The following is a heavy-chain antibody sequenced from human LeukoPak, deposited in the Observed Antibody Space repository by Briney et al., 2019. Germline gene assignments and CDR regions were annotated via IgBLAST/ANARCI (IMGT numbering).Heavy chain of an antibody. CDR1: GFTFSGYA. CDR3: AKIWFGATGVRFDP. CDR2: ISGSGGST. Sequence: PGGSLRLSCAASGFTFSGYAMSWVRQAPGKGLEWVSAISGSGGSTYYADSVKGRFTISRDNSKNTLYLQMNSLRAEDTAVYYCAKIWFGATGVRFDPWGQGTLVTVSS. J-gene: IGHJ5*02. V-gene: IGHV3-23*01. D-gene: IGHD3-10*01.